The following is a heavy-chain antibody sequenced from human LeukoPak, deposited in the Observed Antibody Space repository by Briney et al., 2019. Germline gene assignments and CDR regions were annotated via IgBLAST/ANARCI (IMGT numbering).Heavy chain of an antibody. V-gene: IGHV3-13*01. CDR3: ARGRLWFGETYFDY. Sequence: GGSLRLSCAASGFTFSSYDMHWVRQATGKGLEWVSAIGTAGDTYYPGSVKGRFTISRENAKNSLYLQMNSLRAGDTAVYYCARGRLWFGETYFDYWGQGTLVTVSS. CDR2: IGTAGDT. CDR1: GFTFSSYD. D-gene: IGHD3-10*01. J-gene: IGHJ4*02.